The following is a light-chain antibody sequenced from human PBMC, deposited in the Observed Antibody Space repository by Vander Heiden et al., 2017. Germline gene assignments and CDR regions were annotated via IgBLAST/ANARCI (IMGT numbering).Light chain of an antibody. V-gene: IGKV2-28*01. CDR1: QSLLHSNGYYY. Sequence: IVLTQSPLSLPVTPGEPASISCRSSQSLLHSNGYYYLDWYLQKPGQSQQLLIFLGSNRASGVPDRLSGSGSGTDFTLKISRVEAEDVGVYYCRQAHKSPQTFGQGTKVEIK. J-gene: IGKJ1*01. CDR3: RQAHKSPQT. CDR2: LGS.